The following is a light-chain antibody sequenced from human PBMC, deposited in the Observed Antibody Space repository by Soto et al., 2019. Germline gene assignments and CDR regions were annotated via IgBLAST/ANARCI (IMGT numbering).Light chain of an antibody. CDR1: QSVSNY. CDR3: QQRTNWPPWT. V-gene: IGKV3-11*01. J-gene: IGKJ1*01. Sequence: EIVLTQSPATLSLSPGEGATLSCRASQSVSNYLACYQQKPGQAPRLLIYDASNRATGIPARFSGSGSGTDFTLTISSLEPEDFAIYYCQQRTNWPPWTFGQGTKVEIK. CDR2: DAS.